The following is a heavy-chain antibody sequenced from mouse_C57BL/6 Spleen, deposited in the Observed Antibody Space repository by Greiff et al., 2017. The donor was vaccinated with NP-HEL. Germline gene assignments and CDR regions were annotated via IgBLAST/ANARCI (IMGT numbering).Heavy chain of an antibody. D-gene: IGHD1-2*01. J-gene: IGHJ4*01. CDR3: ARHYPDY. V-gene: IGHV1-18*01. CDR1: GYTFTDYN. Sequence: VQLQQSGPELVKPGASVKIPCKASGYTFTDYNMDWVKQSHGKSLEWIGDINPNNGGTIYNQKFKGKATLTVDKSYSTAYMELRSLTSEDTAGYYCARHYPDYWGQGTSVTVSS. CDR2: INPNNGGT.